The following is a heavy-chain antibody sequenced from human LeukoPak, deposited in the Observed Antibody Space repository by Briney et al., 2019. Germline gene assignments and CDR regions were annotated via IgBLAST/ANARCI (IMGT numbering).Heavy chain of an antibody. CDR3: AKDRRRDGYINFDY. Sequence: GGSLRLSCAASGFTFSSYWMHWVRQAPGKGLVWVSRINSDGSTITYADSVKGRFTISRDDSKNTLYLQMNSLRAEDTAVYYCAKDRRRDGYINFDYWGQGTLVTVSS. J-gene: IGHJ4*02. D-gene: IGHD5-24*01. V-gene: IGHV3-74*01. CDR2: INSDGSTI. CDR1: GFTFSSYW.